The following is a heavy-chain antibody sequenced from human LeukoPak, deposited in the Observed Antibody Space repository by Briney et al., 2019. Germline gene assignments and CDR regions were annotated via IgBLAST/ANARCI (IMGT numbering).Heavy chain of an antibody. J-gene: IGHJ5*02. D-gene: IGHD2-2*01. V-gene: IGHV1-18*04. CDR2: ISAYNGNT. Sequence: ASVKVSCKASGYTFTSYGISWVRQAPGQGLEWMGWISAYNGNTNYARKLQGRVTMTTDTSTSTAYMELRSLRSDDTAVYYCARDPGDIVVVPAAIGIWFDPWGQGTLVTVSS. CDR3: ARDPGDIVVVPAAIGIWFDP. CDR1: GYTFTSYG.